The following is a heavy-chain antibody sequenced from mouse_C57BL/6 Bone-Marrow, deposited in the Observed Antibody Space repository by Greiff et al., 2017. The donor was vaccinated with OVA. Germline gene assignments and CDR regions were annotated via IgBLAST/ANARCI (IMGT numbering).Heavy chain of an antibody. V-gene: IGHV5-9-1*02. CDR3: TRDRYGSGYWWYFDV. Sequence: EVKLVESGEGLVKPGGSLKLSCAASGFTFSSYAMSWVRQTPEKRLEWVAYISRGGDYIYYADTVKGRFTISRDNARNTLYLQMSSLKSEDTAMYYCTRDRYGSGYWWYFDVWGTGTTVTVSS. CDR2: ISRGGDYI. CDR1: GFTFSSYA. D-gene: IGHD1-1*01. J-gene: IGHJ1*03.